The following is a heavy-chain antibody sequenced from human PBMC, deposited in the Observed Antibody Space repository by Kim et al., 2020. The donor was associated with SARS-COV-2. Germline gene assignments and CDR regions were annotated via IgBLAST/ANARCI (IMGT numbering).Heavy chain of an antibody. CDR1: GFTFSSYS. D-gene: IGHD1-26*01. V-gene: IGHV3-21*01. J-gene: IGHJ6*02. Sequence: GGSLRLSCAASGFTFSSYSMNWVRQAPGKGLEWVSSISSSSSYIYYADSVKGRFTISRDNAKNSLYLQMNSLRAEDTAVYYCAREGYSGSYYGDYYYYGMDVWGQGTTVTVSS. CDR3: AREGYSGSYYGDYYYYGMDV. CDR2: ISSSSSYI.